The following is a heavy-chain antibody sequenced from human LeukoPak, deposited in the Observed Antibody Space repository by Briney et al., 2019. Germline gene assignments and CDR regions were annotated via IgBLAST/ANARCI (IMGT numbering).Heavy chain of an antibody. Sequence: SETLSLTCTVSGGSMSSYYWSWIRQPPGKGLEWIGYIYYSGSTNYNPSLKSRVTISVDTSKNQFSLKLSSVTAADTAVYYCARGLRGIMAGFDYWGQGTLVTVSS. V-gene: IGHV4-59*01. D-gene: IGHD6-19*01. CDR3: ARGLRGIMAGFDY. CDR2: IYYSGST. J-gene: IGHJ4*02. CDR1: GGSMSSYY.